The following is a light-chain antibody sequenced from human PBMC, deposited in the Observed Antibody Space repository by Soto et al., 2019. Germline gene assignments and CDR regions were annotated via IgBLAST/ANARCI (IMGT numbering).Light chain of an antibody. CDR2: AVT. CDR1: RGDVGGFNL. Sequence: QSALTQPASVSGSPGQSITISCTGTRGDVGGFNLVSWYQQYASKVPKLIIYAVTDRPSGVSTRFSGSKSGNTAYLTISGLHAEEEATYYCGSFAGTSTFVFGGGTKLTVL. CDR3: GSFAGTSTFV. V-gene: IGLV2-23*02. J-gene: IGLJ3*02.